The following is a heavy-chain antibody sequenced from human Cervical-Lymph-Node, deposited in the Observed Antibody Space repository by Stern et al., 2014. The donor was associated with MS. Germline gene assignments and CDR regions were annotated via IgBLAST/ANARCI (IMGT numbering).Heavy chain of an antibody. CDR3: ASDIGTAMVTDY. D-gene: IGHD5-18*01. J-gene: IGHJ4*02. V-gene: IGHV3-33*01. CDR2: ILSDGSNE. CDR1: GFTFSDYG. Sequence: VQLVESGGGVVQPGRSLRLSCAASGFTFSDYGMHWVRQAPGKGLEWVALILSDGSNEYYVDSVKGRFNISRDNSKNTLYLQMNSLRAEDTAVYYCASDIGTAMVTDYWGQGTLVTVSS.